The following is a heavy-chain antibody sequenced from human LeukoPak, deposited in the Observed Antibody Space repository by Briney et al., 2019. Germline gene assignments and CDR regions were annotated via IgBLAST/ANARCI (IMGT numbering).Heavy chain of an antibody. CDR3: ARDQAARGDYYGSGSPAFFDY. CDR1: GYSISSGYY. CDR2: IYHSGST. D-gene: IGHD3-10*01. V-gene: IGHV4-38-2*02. J-gene: IGHJ4*02. Sequence: SGTLSLTCTVSGYSISSGYYWGWIRQPPGKGLEWIGSIYHSGSTYYNPSLKSRVTISVDTSKNQFSLKLSSVTAADTAVYYCARDQAARGDYYGSGSPAFFDYWGQGSLVTVSS.